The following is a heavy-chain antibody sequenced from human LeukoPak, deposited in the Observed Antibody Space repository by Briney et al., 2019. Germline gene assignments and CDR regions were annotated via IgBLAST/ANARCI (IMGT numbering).Heavy chain of an antibody. D-gene: IGHD4/OR15-4a*01. J-gene: IGHJ4*02. CDR2: ITATGSVV. CDR1: GFNLRSRD. CDR3: ATTAYYPYYYFDH. Sequence: GGSLRLSCAASGFNLRSRDLNWVRQAPGKGLEWISYITATGSVVHCADSVKGRFSVLRDNTKNSLYLRMDSLRFEDTGLYYCATTAYYPYYYFDHWGRGDLVTVSS. V-gene: IGHV3-48*03.